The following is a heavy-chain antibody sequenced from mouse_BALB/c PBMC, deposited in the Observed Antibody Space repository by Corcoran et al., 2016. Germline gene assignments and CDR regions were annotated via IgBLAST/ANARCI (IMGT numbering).Heavy chain of an antibody. J-gene: IGHJ2*01. CDR1: GYTFTSYV. CDR2: FYPYNDNT. V-gene: IGHV1S136*01. D-gene: IGHD2-1*01. Sequence: EVPLQQSGPELVKPGTSVKMSCKASGYTFTSYVIHWVKQKPGQGLEWIGYFYPYNDNTKYNEKFKGKATLTSDKSSSTAYMELFSLTSEDSAVYYCAREVPGGNPFDYWGQGTTLTVSS. CDR3: AREVPGGNPFDY.